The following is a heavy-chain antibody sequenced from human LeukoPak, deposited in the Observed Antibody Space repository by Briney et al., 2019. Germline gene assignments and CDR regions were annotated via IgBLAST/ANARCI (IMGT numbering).Heavy chain of an antibody. CDR1: GFTFSSYD. V-gene: IGHV3-13*01. J-gene: IGHJ3*02. Sequence: GGSLRLSCAASGFTFSSYDMHWVRQATGKGLEWVSAIGTAGDTYYPGSVKGRFTISRENAKNSLYLQMNSLSAEDTAVYYCAREGAALGDDAFDIWGQGTMVTVSS. CDR2: IGTAGDT. D-gene: IGHD1-26*01. CDR3: AREGAALGDDAFDI.